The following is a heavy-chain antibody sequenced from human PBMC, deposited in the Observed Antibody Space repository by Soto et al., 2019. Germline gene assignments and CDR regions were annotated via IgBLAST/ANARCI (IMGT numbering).Heavy chain of an antibody. Sequence: ASVKVSCKASGYTFTSYGISWVRQAPGQGLEWMGWISAYNGKTNYAQKLQCRVTMTTDTSTSTAYMELRSLRSDDTAVYYCARDRTFFTQLVRLGDYWGQGTLVTVSS. CDR1: GYTFTSYG. CDR2: ISAYNGKT. D-gene: IGHD6-13*01. J-gene: IGHJ4*02. CDR3: ARDRTFFTQLVRLGDY. V-gene: IGHV1-18*01.